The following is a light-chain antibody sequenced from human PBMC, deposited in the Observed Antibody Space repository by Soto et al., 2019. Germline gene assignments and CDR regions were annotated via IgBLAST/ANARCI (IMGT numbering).Light chain of an antibody. Sequence: EIVMTQSPATLSVSPGERATLSCRASQSVSSNFAWYQQKPGQAPRLLIYRASTGATGVPARFSGSGSGTEFTLTISSLQSEDFAIYYFQQYNNWPITFGQGTRLEIK. CDR2: RAS. CDR3: QQYNNWPIT. V-gene: IGKV3-15*01. CDR1: QSVSSN. J-gene: IGKJ5*01.